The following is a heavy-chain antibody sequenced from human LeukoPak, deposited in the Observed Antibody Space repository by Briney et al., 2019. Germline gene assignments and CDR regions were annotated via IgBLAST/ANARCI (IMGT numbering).Heavy chain of an antibody. CDR3: ARISPAYGDYYLDY. V-gene: IGHV3-48*02. CDR2: ITSSSSRI. J-gene: IGHJ4*02. D-gene: IGHD4-17*01. CDR1: GFSFTSYS. Sequence: GGSLRLSCAASGFSFTSYSLNWVRQAPGKDLEWISYITSSSSRIYYADSVKGRFTISRDNAKNSLYLQMNSLRDEDTAVYYCARISPAYGDYYLDYWGQGTLVTVSS.